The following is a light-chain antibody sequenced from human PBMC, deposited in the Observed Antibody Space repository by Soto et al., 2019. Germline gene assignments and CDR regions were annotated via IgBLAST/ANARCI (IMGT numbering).Light chain of an antibody. Sequence: QSALTKPPSASGSLGQSVTISCTGTSSDVGGYNYVSWHQQHPGKAPNLRIYEVTKRPSVVPDRFSGSKSGNTASLTVSGLQAEDEAEYYCSSFAGGGNPVLFGGGTKLTVL. CDR1: SSDVGGYNY. J-gene: IGLJ2*01. V-gene: IGLV2-8*01. CDR3: SSFAGGGNPVL. CDR2: EVT.